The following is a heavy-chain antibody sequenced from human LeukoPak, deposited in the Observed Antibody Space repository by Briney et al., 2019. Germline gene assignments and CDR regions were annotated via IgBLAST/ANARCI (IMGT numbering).Heavy chain of an antibody. J-gene: IGHJ6*02. Sequence: PSETLSLTCTVSGGSISSYYWSWIRQPPGKGLEWIGYIYYSGSTNYNPSLKSRVTISVDTSKNQFSLKLSSVTAADMAVYYCARDHLGSPTPRMDVWGQGTTVTVSS. CDR3: ARDHLGSPTPRMDV. CDR1: GGSISSYY. V-gene: IGHV4-59*01. D-gene: IGHD1-26*01. CDR2: IYYSGST.